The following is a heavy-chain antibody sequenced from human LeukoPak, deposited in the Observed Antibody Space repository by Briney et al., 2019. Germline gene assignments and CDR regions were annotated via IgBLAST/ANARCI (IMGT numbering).Heavy chain of an antibody. J-gene: IGHJ4*02. CDR2: IWYNGGNK. CDR3: ARYNSGRGDY. V-gene: IGHV3-33*01. CDR1: GFNFGSYG. Sequence: GGSLRLSCVASGFNFGSYGIQWVRQAPGKGLEWVAIIWYNGGNKYYEDSVRGRFTVSRDNSKNTAWLQMDSLRVEDTAVYYCARYNSGRGDYWGQGTLVTVSS. D-gene: IGHD1-20*01.